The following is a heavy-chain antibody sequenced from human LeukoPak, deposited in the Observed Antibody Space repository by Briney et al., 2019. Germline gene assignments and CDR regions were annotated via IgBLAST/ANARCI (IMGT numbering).Heavy chain of an antibody. CDR2: MNPNSANT. J-gene: IGHJ3*02. V-gene: IGHV1-8*01. Sequence: ASVKVSCKASGYTFTSYDINWVRQAPGQGLEWMGWMNPNSANTGYAQNFQGRVTMTRNTSIGTAYMELSSLRSEDTAVCYCARAYFGSGTYYSEDAFDIWGQGTLVTVSS. CDR3: ARAYFGSGTYYSEDAFDI. D-gene: IGHD3-10*01. CDR1: GYTFTSYD.